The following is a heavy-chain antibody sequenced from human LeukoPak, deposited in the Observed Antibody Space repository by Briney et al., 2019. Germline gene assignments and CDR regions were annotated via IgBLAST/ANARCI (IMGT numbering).Heavy chain of an antibody. CDR1: GFTFSSYG. CDR2: IWYDGSNK. V-gene: IGHV3-33*06. Sequence: GRSQRLSCAASGFTFSSYGMHWVRQAPGKGLEWVAVIWYDGSNKYYADSVKGRFTISRDNSKNTLYLQMNSLRAEDTAVYYCAKVKRFSEPSAPWGQGTLVTVSS. D-gene: IGHD3-3*01. J-gene: IGHJ5*02. CDR3: AKVKRFSEPSAP.